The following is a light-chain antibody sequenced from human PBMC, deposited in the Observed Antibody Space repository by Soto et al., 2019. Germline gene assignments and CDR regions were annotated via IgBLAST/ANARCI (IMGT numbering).Light chain of an antibody. CDR1: SGDSSYA. J-gene: IGLJ2*01. Sequence: QSVLTQSPSASASLGASVKLTCTRSSGDSSYAIAWHQQQPEKGPRYLMKVNSDGSHTKGDGIPDRFSASSSGAERYLTISSLQSEDEADYYCQTCGTGIRVFGGGTKLTVL. V-gene: IGLV4-69*01. CDR3: QTCGTGIRV. CDR2: VNSDGSH.